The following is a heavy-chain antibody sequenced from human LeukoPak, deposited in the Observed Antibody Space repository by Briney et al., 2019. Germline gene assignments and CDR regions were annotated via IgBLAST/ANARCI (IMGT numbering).Heavy chain of an antibody. CDR1: GFTFHNYA. D-gene: IGHD5/OR15-5a*01. Sequence: GGSLRLSCAASGFTFHNYAIHWVREALGKGLEWVSLTSGDGITTYFADSLKGRFTISRDNSKSSLFLQMNSLRTEDTALYYCARDHVYGGADYWGQGTLVTVS. CDR2: TSGDGITT. J-gene: IGHJ4*02. CDR3: ARDHVYGGADY. V-gene: IGHV3-43*02.